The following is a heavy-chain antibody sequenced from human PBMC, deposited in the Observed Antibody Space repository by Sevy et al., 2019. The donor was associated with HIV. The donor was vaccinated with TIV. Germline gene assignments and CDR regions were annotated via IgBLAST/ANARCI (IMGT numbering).Heavy chain of an antibody. Sequence: GGSLRLSCAASGFTFSSYGMHWVRQAPGKGLEWVAVIWYDGSNKYYADSVKGRFTISRDNSKNTLYLQRNSLRAEDTAVYYCARGTDYYGSGSYYNVPSDYWDQGTLVTVSS. CDR1: GFTFSSYG. D-gene: IGHD3-10*01. CDR2: IWYDGSNK. CDR3: ARGTDYYGSGSYYNVPSDY. J-gene: IGHJ4*02. V-gene: IGHV3-33*01.